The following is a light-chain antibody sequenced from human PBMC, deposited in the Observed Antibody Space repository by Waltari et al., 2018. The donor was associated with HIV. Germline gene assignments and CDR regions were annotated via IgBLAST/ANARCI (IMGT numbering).Light chain of an antibody. CDR2: EVS. J-gene: IGLJ3*02. Sequence: HSALTQPPSASGSLGQSVTISCTGSSSDIGAYDFVSWFQQPPHSAPKLLLYEVSRRPSTVSDRFSGSRSGNTAFLTVAGLQPDDEATYFCSSYGDSLKILFGGGTNVTIL. V-gene: IGLV2-8*01. CDR1: SSDIGAYDF. CDR3: SSYGDSLKIL.